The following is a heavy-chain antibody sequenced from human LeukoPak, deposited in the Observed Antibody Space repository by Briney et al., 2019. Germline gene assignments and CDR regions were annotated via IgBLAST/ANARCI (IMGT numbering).Heavy chain of an antibody. CDR1: GFTFSSYG. CDR2: IWYDGSNK. Sequence: GGSLRLSCAASGFTFSSYGMHWVRQAPGKGLEWVAVIWYDGSNKYYADSVKGRFTISRDNSKNTLYLQMNSLRAEDTAVYYCARDGFTMVRGVIGDAFDIWGRGTMVTVSS. V-gene: IGHV3-33*01. D-gene: IGHD3-10*01. CDR3: ARDGFTMVRGVIGDAFDI. J-gene: IGHJ3*02.